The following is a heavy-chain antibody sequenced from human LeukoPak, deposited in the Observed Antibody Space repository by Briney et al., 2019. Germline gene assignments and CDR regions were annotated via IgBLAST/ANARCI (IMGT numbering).Heavy chain of an antibody. CDR2: INPNSGGT. J-gene: IGHJ4*02. Sequence: ASVKVSCKASGYTFTGYYMHWVRQAPGQGLEWMGWINPNSGGTNYAQKFQGRVTMTRDTSISTAYMEVSRLRSDDTAVYYCARANYYGSGKKDLDYWGQGTLVTVSS. D-gene: IGHD3-10*01. CDR3: ARANYYGSGKKDLDY. V-gene: IGHV1-2*02. CDR1: GYTFTGYY.